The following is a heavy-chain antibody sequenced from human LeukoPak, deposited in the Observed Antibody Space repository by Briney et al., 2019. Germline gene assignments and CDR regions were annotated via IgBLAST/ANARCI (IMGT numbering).Heavy chain of an antibody. CDR3: ARVMDYGDYGLGY. J-gene: IGHJ4*02. Sequence: GASVKVSCKASGYTFTSYYMHWVRQAPGQGLEWMGIINPSGGSTSYAQKFQGRVTITADKSTSTAYMELSSLRSEDTAVYYCARVMDYGDYGLGYWGQGTLVTVSS. CDR1: GYTFTSYY. CDR2: INPSGGST. D-gene: IGHD4-17*01. V-gene: IGHV1-46*01.